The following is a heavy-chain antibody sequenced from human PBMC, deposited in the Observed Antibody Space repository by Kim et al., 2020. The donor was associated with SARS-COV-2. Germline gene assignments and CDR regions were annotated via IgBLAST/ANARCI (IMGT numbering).Heavy chain of an antibody. D-gene: IGHD1-26*01. CDR1: GFTFNNHD. CDR2: ITFAGDP. J-gene: IGHJ2*01. CDR3: ARMGHYYFDL. Sequence: GGSLRLSCAASGFTFNNHDMHWVRQPTGKGLEWVSGITFAGDPYYPGAVKCRFTISKEDAKNSLYLQMNSLRAGDTAVYYCARMGHYYFDLWGRGTLVTVSS. V-gene: IGHV3-13*05.